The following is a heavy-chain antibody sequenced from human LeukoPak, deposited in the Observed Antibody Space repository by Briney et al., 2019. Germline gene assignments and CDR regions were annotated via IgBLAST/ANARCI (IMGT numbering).Heavy chain of an antibody. V-gene: IGHV4-4*07. J-gene: IGHJ6*03. CDR3: ARGAERITMVQGLYYYYYYMDV. CDR1: GGSINTSW. CDR2: ISPSGTT. D-gene: IGHD3-10*01. Sequence: SETLSLTCTVSGGSINTSWWTWVRQPAGKGLEWIGRISPSGTTNYNPSLKSRVTMSRDTSKNQFSLKLNSVTAADTAVYYCARGAERITMVQGLYYYYYYMDVWGKGTTVTVSS.